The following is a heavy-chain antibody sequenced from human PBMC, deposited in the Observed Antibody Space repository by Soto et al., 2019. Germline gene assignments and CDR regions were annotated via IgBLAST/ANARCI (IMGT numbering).Heavy chain of an antibody. V-gene: IGHV1-8*01. CDR3: ARTLYGDNVDY. CDR1: GYTFTSND. D-gene: IGHD4-17*01. Sequence: QVHRVQSGAEVKKPGASVKVSCKASGYTFTSNDITWGRQAPGKGLEWMGWMNPNSGNTGYAQKFQGRVTMTRNTSISTAYMELSSLRSEDTAVYYCARTLYGDNVDYWGQGTLVTVSS. J-gene: IGHJ4*02. CDR2: MNPNSGNT.